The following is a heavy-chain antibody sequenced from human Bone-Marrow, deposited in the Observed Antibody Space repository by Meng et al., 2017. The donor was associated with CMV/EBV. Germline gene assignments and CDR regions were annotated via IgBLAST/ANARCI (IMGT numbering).Heavy chain of an antibody. D-gene: IGHD3-22*01. J-gene: IGHJ6*02. CDR1: GYSISSGYY. CDR2: IYHSGST. CDR3: ARADSSGYYGGEDYYYYYGMDV. Sequence: SETLSLTCTVSGYSISSGYYWGWIRQPPGKGLEWIGSIYHSGSTYYNPSLKSRVTISVDTSKNQFSLKLYSVIAADTAVYYCARADSSGYYGGEDYYYYYGMDVWGQGPTVTVSS. V-gene: IGHV4-38-2*02.